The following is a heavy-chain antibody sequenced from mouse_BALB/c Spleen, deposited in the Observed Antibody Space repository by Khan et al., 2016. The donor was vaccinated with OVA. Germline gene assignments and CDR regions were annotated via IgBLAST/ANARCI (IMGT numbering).Heavy chain of an antibody. CDR1: GYTFTNYG. V-gene: IGHV9-3-1*01. CDR3: ASGSYWYFDV. D-gene: IGHD1-1*01. J-gene: IGHJ1*01. Sequence: QIQLVQSGPELKKPGETVKISCKASGYTFTNYGMNWVKQAPGKGLKWMGWINTYTGEPTYVDDFKGRFAFSLETSASTAYLQINNLKNEDTATYFCASGSYWYFDVWGAGTTVTVSS. CDR2: INTYTGEP.